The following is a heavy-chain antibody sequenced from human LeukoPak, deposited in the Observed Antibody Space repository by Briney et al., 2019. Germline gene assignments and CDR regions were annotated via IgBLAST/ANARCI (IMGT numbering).Heavy chain of an antibody. D-gene: IGHD2-21*02. CDR1: GFTFSSYA. V-gene: IGHV3-23*01. CDR3: AKDRVVVTAIIDY. Sequence: PGGSLRLSCAASGFTFSSYAMSWVRQAPGKGLEWFSAVSGSGGSTYFADSVKGRFTISRDNSKNTLYLQTNSLRAEDTAVYYCAKDRVVVTAIIDYWGQGTLVTVSS. J-gene: IGHJ4*02. CDR2: VSGSGGST.